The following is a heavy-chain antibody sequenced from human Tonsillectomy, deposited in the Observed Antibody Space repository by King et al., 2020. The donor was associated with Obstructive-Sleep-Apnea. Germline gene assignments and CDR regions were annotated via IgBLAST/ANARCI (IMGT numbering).Heavy chain of an antibody. CDR3: ARLPWLVVADDY. CDR1: AGSISSSNYY. J-gene: IGHJ4*02. CDR2: IYDSGCT. V-gene: IGHV4-39*01. D-gene: IGHD2-15*01. Sequence: QLQESGPGLLKPSETLSLTCNVSAGSISSSNYYWAWIRQPPGKGLEWIGSIYDSGCTYYNPSLKRRVTISVDTSKNLFSLNLRSVTATDTAIYFCARLPWLVVADDYWGQGTLVTVSS.